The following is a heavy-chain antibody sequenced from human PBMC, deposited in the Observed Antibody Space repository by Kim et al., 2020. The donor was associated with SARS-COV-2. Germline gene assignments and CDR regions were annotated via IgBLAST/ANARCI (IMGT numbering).Heavy chain of an antibody. V-gene: IGHV3-11*01. CDR3: AREVVLVPGLRYGSSPVAY. CDR1: GFTFSDYY. D-gene: IGHD6-13*01. Sequence: GGSLRLSCAASGFTFSDYYMSWIRQAPGKGLEWVSYISSSGSTIYYADSVKGRFTISRDNAKNSLYLQMSSLRAEDTAGYYWAREVVLVPGLRYGSSPVAYWGQGALVTVSS. J-gene: IGHJ4*02. CDR2: ISSSGSTI.